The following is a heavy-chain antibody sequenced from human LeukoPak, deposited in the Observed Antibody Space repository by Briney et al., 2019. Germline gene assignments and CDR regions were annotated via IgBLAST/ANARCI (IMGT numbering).Heavy chain of an antibody. Sequence: SETLSLTCTVSGDSITTHPWSWVRQTSGKGLDYIGFIDSNGNTNYNPSLKTRVIISSDTSTNQISLTLNSAAAADTAVYYCSRLAKCDGNCYSFDLWGQGMLVTVSS. J-gene: IGHJ4*02. CDR3: SRLAKCDGNCYSFDL. D-gene: IGHD2-15*01. CDR1: GDSITTHP. V-gene: IGHV4-59*11. CDR2: IDSNGNT.